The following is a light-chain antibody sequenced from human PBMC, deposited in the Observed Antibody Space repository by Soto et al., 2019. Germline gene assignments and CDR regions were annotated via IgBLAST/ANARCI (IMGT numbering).Light chain of an antibody. CDR2: GTT. J-gene: IGLJ1*01. Sequence: VLTHTPSVSGAPGQRVTMSCTGRSSNIGADYDVHWYQHLPGTAPKLLIYGTTNRPSGVPDRFSGSKSGISASLAITGLQAEDEADYYCHSYDSSLSASVFGAGTKVTVL. CDR3: HSYDSSLSASV. CDR1: SSNIGADYD. V-gene: IGLV1-40*01.